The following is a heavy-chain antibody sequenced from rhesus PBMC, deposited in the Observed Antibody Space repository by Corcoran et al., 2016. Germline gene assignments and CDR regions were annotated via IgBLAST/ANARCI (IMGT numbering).Heavy chain of an antibody. V-gene: IGHV3S5*01. CDR3: AKDGGIFDY. D-gene: IGHD3-34*01. CDR1: GFTFSSYG. Sequence: SCAASGFTFSSYGMSWVRQAPGKGLEWVSYISNGGGSTYYADSVKGRFTISRDNSKNTLSLQMNSLRAEDTAVYYCAKDGGIFDYWGQGVLVTVSS. CDR2: ISNGGGST. J-gene: IGHJ4*01.